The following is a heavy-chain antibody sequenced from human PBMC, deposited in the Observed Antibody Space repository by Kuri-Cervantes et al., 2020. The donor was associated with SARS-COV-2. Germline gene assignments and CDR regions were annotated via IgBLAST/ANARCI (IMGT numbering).Heavy chain of an antibody. CDR3: ARTRGANIVVVPAAISAWFDP. D-gene: IGHD2-2*01. V-gene: IGHV1-69*06. J-gene: IGHJ5*02. CDR1: GGTFSSYA. Sequence: SVKVSCKASGGTFSSYAISWVRQAPGQGLEWMGGIIPIFGTANYAQKFQGRVTITADKSTSTAYVELSSLRSEDTAVYYCARTRGANIVVVPAAISAWFDPWGQGTLVTVSS. CDR2: IIPIFGTA.